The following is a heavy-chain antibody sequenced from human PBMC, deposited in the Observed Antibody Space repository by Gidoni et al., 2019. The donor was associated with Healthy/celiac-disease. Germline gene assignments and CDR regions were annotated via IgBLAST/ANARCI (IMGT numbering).Heavy chain of an antibody. V-gene: IGHV3-23*01. D-gene: IGHD2-15*01. J-gene: IGHJ6*02. CDR2: ISGSGGST. CDR1: GFTFSSYA. CDR3: AKVCSGGSCPNYYYGMDV. Sequence: EVQLLESGGGLVQPGGSLRLSCSASGFTFSSYALSWVRQAPGKGLEWVSAISGSGGSTYYADSVKGRFTISRDNSKNTLYLQMNSLRAEDTAVYYCAKVCSGGSCPNYYYGMDVWGQGTTVTVSS.